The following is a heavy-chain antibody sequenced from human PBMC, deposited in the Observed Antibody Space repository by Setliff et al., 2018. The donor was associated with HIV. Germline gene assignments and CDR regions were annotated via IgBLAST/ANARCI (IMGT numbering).Heavy chain of an antibody. V-gene: IGHV4-4*07. CDR2: MYAAGWS. Sequence: SETLSLTCTVSGGSVDGYYWSWIRQPAGEGLEWIGRMYAAGWSNYNPSLESRVTMSVDRSKDQFSLRLTSVSAADTAVYYCARSIYGSGSHPLDIWGRGTLVTVSS. CDR1: GGSVDGYY. CDR3: ARSIYGSGSHPLDI. J-gene: IGHJ4*02. D-gene: IGHD3-10*01.